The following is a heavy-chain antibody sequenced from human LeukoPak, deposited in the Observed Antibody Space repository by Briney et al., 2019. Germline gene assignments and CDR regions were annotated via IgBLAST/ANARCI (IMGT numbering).Heavy chain of an antibody. CDR1: GGSISSYY. CDR2: IYTSGST. V-gene: IGHV4-4*07. Sequence: PSETLSLTCTVSGGSISSYYWSWIRQPAGKGLEWIGRIYTSGSTNYNPSLKSRVTMSVDTSKNQSSLKLSSVTAADTAVYYCARDGSPSYYYYYYMDVWGKGTTVTVSS. J-gene: IGHJ6*03. D-gene: IGHD6-6*01. CDR3: ARDGSPSYYYYYYMDV.